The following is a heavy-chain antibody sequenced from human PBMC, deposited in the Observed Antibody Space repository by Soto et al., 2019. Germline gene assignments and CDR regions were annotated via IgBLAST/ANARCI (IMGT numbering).Heavy chain of an antibody. Sequence: SETLSLTCAVSGGSFSGYIWTWIRQTPGKGLQWIGQINHSGSSIYNPSLKNRVTISTMSNNKFSLELSSVTAADTAVYYCTRGLFSESYYSGGWYYFDSWGQGTMVT. J-gene: IGHJ4*02. V-gene: IGHV4-34*01. CDR1: GGSFSGYI. D-gene: IGHD1-26*01. CDR3: TRGLFSESYYSGGWYYFDS. CDR2: INHSGSS.